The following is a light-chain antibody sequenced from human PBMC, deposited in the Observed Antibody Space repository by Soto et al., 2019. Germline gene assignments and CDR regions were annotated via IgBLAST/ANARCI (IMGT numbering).Light chain of an antibody. Sequence: QSALTQPASVSGSPGQSITISCTGYIHYDFVSWYQQHPGTAPKLVIYEVSNRPSGTSDRFSGSKSGHTASLTISGLQTEYDAVYYCGPYTRTSTSVLGTGPKATV. CDR2: EVS. CDR1: IHYDF. CDR3: GPYTRTSTSV. V-gene: IGLV2-14*01. J-gene: IGLJ1*01.